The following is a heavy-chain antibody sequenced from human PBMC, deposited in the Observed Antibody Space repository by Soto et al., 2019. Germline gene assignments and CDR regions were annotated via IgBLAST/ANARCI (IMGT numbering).Heavy chain of an antibody. J-gene: IGHJ4*02. CDR2: ISSSSSTI. Sequence: GGSLRLSCAASGFTFSSYSMNWVRQAPGKGLEWVSYISSSSSTIYYADSVKGRFTISRDNSKNTLYLQMNSLRAEDTAVYYCAKDRAVFRYYFDYWGQGTLVTVSS. CDR1: GFTFSSYS. V-gene: IGHV3-48*01. CDR3: AKDRAVFRYYFDY.